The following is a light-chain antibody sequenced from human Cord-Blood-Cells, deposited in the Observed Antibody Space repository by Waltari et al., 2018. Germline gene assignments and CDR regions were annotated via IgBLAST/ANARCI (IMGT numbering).Light chain of an antibody. V-gene: IGKV1-12*01. CDR1: QCISSW. CDR3: QQSNRFPYT. Sequence: DIQMTQSTSSVSASVRDGVTITCRAIQCISSWLARYQQKPGKASKLLIYAASSLQSGVPSLLSCSGSRTDFTLTISSLQPEDFATYYCQQSNRFPYTFGQGTKLEIK. J-gene: IGKJ2*01. CDR2: AAS.